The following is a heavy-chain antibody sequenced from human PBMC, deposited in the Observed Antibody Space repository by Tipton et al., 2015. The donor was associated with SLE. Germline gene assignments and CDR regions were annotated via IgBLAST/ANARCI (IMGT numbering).Heavy chain of an antibody. V-gene: IGHV4-38-2*01. Sequence: TLSLTCAVSSYSISSGYYWGWIRQPPGKGLEWIGSIYHSGSTYYNPSLKSRVTISVDTSKNQFSLKLSSVTAADTAVYYCARYLSGDAFDIWGQGTMVTVSS. D-gene: IGHD1-14*01. J-gene: IGHJ3*02. CDR3: ARYLSGDAFDI. CDR2: IYHSGST. CDR1: SYSISSGYY.